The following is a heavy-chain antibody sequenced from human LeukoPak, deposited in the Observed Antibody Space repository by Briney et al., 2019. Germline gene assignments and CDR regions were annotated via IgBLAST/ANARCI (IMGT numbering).Heavy chain of an antibody. Sequence: GGSLRLSCAASGFTFSSYAMSWVRQAPGKGLEWVSAISGSGGSTYYADSVKGRFTISRDNSKNTLYLQMNSLRAEDTAVYYCANDIGDGYNVGWGQGTLVTVSS. D-gene: IGHD5-24*01. CDR2: ISGSGGST. CDR3: ANDIGDGYNVG. CDR1: GFTFSSYA. J-gene: IGHJ4*02. V-gene: IGHV3-23*01.